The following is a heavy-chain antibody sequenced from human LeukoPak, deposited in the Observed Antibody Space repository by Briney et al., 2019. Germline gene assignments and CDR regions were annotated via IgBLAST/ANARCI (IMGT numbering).Heavy chain of an antibody. J-gene: IGHJ4*02. D-gene: IGHD3-10*01. CDR1: GFTFSSYG. Sequence: GGSLRLSCAASGFTFSSYGMHWVRQAPGKGLEWVAVISYDGSNKYYADSVKGRFTISRDNSKNTLYLQMNSLRAEDTAVYYCARDGDYYGSGGYYLDYWGQGTLVTVSS. CDR2: ISYDGSNK. V-gene: IGHV3-30*03. CDR3: ARDGDYYGSGGYYLDY.